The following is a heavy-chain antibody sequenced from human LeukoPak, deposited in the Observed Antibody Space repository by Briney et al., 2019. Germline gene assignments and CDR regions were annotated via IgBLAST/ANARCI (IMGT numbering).Heavy chain of an antibody. CDR2: LYYSGSP. Sequence: PSETLSLTCPVSGGSISSYYWSWIRQPPGKGLEWIGFLYYSGSPTYNPSLKSQVTISVDTSRKQFSLKLSSVTAADTAVYYCARKSIAADAFDIWGQGTMVTVSS. V-gene: IGHV4-59*01. CDR1: GGSISSYY. D-gene: IGHD6-6*01. J-gene: IGHJ3*02. CDR3: ARKSIAADAFDI.